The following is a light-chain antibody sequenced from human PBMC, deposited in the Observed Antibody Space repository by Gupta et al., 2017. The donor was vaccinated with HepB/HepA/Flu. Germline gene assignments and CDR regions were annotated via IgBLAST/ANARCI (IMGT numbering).Light chain of an antibody. CDR3: QECNSWA. Sequence: DIQMTQSPSTLSASVGDRVTITCRASESVSSWLAWYQQKPGKAPKLLIYSASSLESGVPSRFSGRGSGTELTLTSSSRKTDDFATYFSQECNSWAFGQGTRLEVK. CDR1: ESVSSW. V-gene: IGKV1-5*03. CDR2: SAS. J-gene: IGKJ1*01.